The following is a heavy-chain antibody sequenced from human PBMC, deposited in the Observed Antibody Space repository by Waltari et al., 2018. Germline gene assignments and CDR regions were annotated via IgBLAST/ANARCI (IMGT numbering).Heavy chain of an antibody. CDR3: ASPMGAGGDY. V-gene: IGHV4-38-2*01. D-gene: IGHD3-16*01. Sequence: QVQLQESGPGLVKPSETLSPTCAVSGYSISSGYYWGWIRQPPGKGREWIGSIYHSGSTSSNPSLKSRVTISVDTSKNQFSLKLSSVTAADTAVYYCASPMGAGGDYWGQGTLVTVSS. J-gene: IGHJ4*02. CDR2: IYHSGST. CDR1: GYSISSGYY.